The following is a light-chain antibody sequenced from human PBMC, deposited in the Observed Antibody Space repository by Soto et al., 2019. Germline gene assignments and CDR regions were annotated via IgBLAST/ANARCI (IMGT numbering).Light chain of an antibody. V-gene: IGLV1-40*01. CDR1: SSNIGAGYD. Sequence: QSVLTQPTSVSGAPGQRVTISCTGSSSNIGAGYDVHWYQQLPGTAPKLLIYGNSNRPSGVPDRFSGSKSGTSASLAITGLQAEDEADYYCQSYDSSLSGGVFGGGTQLTVL. CDR2: GNS. J-gene: IGLJ2*01. CDR3: QSYDSSLSGGV.